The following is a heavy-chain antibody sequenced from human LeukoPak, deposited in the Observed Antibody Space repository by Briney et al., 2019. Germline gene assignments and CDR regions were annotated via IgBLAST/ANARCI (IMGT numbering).Heavy chain of an antibody. J-gene: IGHJ4*02. CDR3: ARERLLWFGEPEGSDY. Sequence: GGSLRLSCAASGFTFCDYYMSWIRQAPGKGLEWVSYISSSGSTIYYADSVKGRFTISRDNAKNSLYLQMNSLRAEDTAVYYCARERLLWFGEPEGSDYWGQGTLVTVSS. V-gene: IGHV3-11*01. CDR1: GFTFCDYY. D-gene: IGHD3-10*01. CDR2: ISSSGSTI.